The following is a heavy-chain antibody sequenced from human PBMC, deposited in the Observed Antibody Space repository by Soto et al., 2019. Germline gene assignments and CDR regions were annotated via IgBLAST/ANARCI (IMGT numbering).Heavy chain of an antibody. CDR3: ARPVPRTTVTTGWFDP. Sequence: SETLSLTCTVSGGSISSSSYYWGWIRQPPGKGLEWIGSIYYSGSTYYNPSLKSRVTISVDTSKNQFSLKLSSVTAADTAVYYCARPVPRTTVTTGWFDPWGQGTLVTVSS. J-gene: IGHJ5*02. CDR2: IYYSGST. D-gene: IGHD4-17*01. CDR1: GGSISSSSYY. V-gene: IGHV4-39*01.